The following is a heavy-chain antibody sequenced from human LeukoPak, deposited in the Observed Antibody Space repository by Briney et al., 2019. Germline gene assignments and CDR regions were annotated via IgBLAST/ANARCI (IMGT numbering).Heavy chain of an antibody. V-gene: IGHV4-61*02. D-gene: IGHD3-3*01. CDR2: ISTSGST. CDR1: GGSISSGSYF. J-gene: IGHJ3*02. Sequence: SETLSLTCTVSGGSISSGSYFWSWIRQPAGKELGWIGRISTSGSTTYNPSLKSRLTVSVDTSKNQFSLMLSSVTAADTAVYYCARGYYDFDAFDIWGQGTMVTVSS. CDR3: ARGYYDFDAFDI.